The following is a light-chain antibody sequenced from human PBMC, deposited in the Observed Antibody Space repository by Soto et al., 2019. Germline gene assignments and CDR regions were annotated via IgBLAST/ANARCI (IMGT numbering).Light chain of an antibody. V-gene: IGLV2-11*01. J-gene: IGLJ1*01. CDR3: CSYAGSYKGYV. CDR1: ISDVGGYNY. CDR2: DVS. Sequence: QSVLTQPRSVSGSPGQSVTISCTGTISDVGGYNYVSWYQQHPGKAPKLMIYDVSKRPSGVPDRFSGSKSGNTASLTISGLQAEDEADYYCCSYAGSYKGYVFGTGTKVTVL.